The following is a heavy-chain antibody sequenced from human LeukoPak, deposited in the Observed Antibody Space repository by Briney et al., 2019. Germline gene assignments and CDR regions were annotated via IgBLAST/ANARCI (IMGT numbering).Heavy chain of an antibody. D-gene: IGHD3-10*01. V-gene: IGHV4-59*11. Sequence: PSETLSLTCTVSGASFNTHYWSWIRQPPGKGLEWIGSIYYSGSTYYNPSLKSRVTISVDTSKNQFSLKLSSVTAADTAVYYCARDHGSGSYYIFWGQGTLVTVSS. J-gene: IGHJ4*02. CDR3: ARDHGSGSYYIF. CDR2: IYYSGST. CDR1: GASFNTHY.